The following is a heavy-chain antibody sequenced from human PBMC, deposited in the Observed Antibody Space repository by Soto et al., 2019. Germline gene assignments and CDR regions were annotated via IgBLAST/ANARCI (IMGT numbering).Heavy chain of an antibody. J-gene: IGHJ2*01. CDR2: ISYDGSNK. CDR1: GFTFSSYG. V-gene: IGHV3-30*18. Sequence: QVQLVESGGGVVQPGRSLRLSCAASGFTFSSYGMHWVRQAPGKGLEWVAVISYDGSNKYYADSVKGRFTISRDNSKNTLYLQMNSLRAEDTAVYYCANDQGSSSWYAQWYFDLWGRGTLVTVSS. D-gene: IGHD6-13*01. CDR3: ANDQGSSSWYAQWYFDL.